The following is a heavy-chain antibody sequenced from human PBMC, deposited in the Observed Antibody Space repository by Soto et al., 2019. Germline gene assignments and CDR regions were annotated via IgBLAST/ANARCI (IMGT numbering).Heavy chain of an antibody. Sequence: PSETLSLTCNVSGGSITSFYWDWLRQPPGKGLEWIGYIYFTGSTNYNPSLARRVTMSIDSSKRQFSLKLRSVSAADTAVYFCERHMAPRGSGHFASWAQGTLGTVSS. V-gene: IGHV4-59*01. CDR1: GGSITSFY. CDR2: IYFTGST. CDR3: ERHMAPRGSGHFAS. D-gene: IGHD3-10*01. J-gene: IGHJ4*02.